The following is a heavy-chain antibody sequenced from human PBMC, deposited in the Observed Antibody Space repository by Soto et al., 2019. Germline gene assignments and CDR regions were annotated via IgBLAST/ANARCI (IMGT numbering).Heavy chain of an antibody. J-gene: IGHJ4*02. CDR2: INAGNGNT. CDR1: GYTFTSYA. CDR3: ARDLGFGLSDY. Sequence: QVQLVQSGAEVKKPGASVKVSCKASGYTFTSYAMHWVRQAPGQRFEGMGWINAGNGNTKYSQKFQGRVTITRDTSASTAYMELSGLRSEDTAVYSCARDLGFGLSDYWGQGTLVTVSS. V-gene: IGHV1-3*01. D-gene: IGHD3-10*01.